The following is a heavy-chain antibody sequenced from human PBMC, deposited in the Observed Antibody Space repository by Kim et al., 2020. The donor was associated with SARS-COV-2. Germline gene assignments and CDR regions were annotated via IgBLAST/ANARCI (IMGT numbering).Heavy chain of an antibody. D-gene: IGHD2-21*02. CDR1: GGTFSSYA. V-gene: IGHV1-69*04. J-gene: IGHJ1*01. CDR3: ARDGRRGGDFTMTSGAEYFQH. CDR2: IIPILGIA. Sequence: SVKVSCKASGGTFSSYAISWVRQAPGQGLEWMGRIIPILGIANYAQKFQGRVTITADKSTSTAYMELSSLRSEDTAVYYCARDGRRGGDFTMTSGAEYFQHWGQGTLVTVSS.